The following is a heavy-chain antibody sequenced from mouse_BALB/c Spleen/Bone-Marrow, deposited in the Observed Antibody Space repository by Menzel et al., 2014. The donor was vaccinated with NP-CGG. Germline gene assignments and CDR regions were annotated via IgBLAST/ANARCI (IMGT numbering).Heavy chain of an antibody. CDR3: ARGGNWDDFDV. J-gene: IGHJ1*01. D-gene: IGHD4-1*01. V-gene: IGHV5-17*02. CDR1: GFTFSGFG. CDR2: ISSGSTSI. Sequence: DVHLVESGGGLVQPGGSRKLSCAASGFTFSGFGMHWVRQAPERGLEWVAYISSGSTSIFYSDTVRGRFTISRDNPKNTLFLQMTSLTSEDTAMYYCARGGNWDDFDVWGAGTTVTVSS.